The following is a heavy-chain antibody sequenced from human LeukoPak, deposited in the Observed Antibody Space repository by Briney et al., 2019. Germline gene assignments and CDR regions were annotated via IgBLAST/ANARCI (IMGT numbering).Heavy chain of an antibody. CDR2: IYYSGST. Sequence: SETLSLTCTVSGGSISGYYWSWIRQPPGKGLEWIGYIYYSGSTNYNPSLKSRVIISVDTSKNQFSLKLSSVTAADTAVYYCARRPRYYYDSSGYGYWGQGTLVTVSS. CDR3: ARRPRYYYDSSGYGY. CDR1: GGSISGYY. D-gene: IGHD3-22*01. J-gene: IGHJ4*02. V-gene: IGHV4-59*01.